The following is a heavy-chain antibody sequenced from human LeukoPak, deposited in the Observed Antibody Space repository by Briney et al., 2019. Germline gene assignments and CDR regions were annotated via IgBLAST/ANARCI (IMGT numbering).Heavy chain of an antibody. CDR1: GAPISSSS. V-gene: IGHV4-59*01. CDR2: IYYSGST. J-gene: IGHJ4*02. D-gene: IGHD3-22*01. CDR3: ARQWGSRITMIVVEEGEYYFDY. Sequence: SETLSLTCTVSGAPISSSSWSWIRQPPGKGLEWIGYIYYSGSTNYNPSLKSRVTISVDTSKNQFSLKLSSVTAADTAVYYCARQWGSRITMIVVEEGEYYFDYWGQGTLVTVSS.